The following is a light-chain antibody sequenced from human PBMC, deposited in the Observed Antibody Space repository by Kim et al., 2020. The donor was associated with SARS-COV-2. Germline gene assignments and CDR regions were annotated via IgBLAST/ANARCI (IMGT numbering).Light chain of an antibody. CDR1: RSVSRNS. CDR2: DAS. Sequence: SPGGRATLSCRASRSVSRNSLALYQQKPGQAPRLHIYDASIRATGIPDRFSGSGSGTYFTLTINRLAPEDFAVYFCQQYDNSLLTFGGGTKVDIK. V-gene: IGKV3-20*01. CDR3: QQYDNSLLT. J-gene: IGKJ4*01.